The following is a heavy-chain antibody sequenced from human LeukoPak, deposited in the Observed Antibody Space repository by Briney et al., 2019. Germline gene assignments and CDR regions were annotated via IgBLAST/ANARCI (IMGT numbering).Heavy chain of an antibody. V-gene: IGHV4-59*01. CDR1: DGSISIYY. D-gene: IGHD3-10*01. Sequence: PETLSLTCTVSDGSISIYYWNWIRQPPGKGLEWIGYIYNSGSSTIYNPSLQSRVTISVDMSKNQFSLRLSSVTAADTAVYFCVRDRELTYWGQGILVTVSS. CDR2: IYNSGSST. CDR3: VRDRELTY. J-gene: IGHJ4*02.